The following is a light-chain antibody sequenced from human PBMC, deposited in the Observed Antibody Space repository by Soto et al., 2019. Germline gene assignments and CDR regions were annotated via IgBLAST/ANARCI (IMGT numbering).Light chain of an antibody. V-gene: IGKV1-5*03. J-gene: IGKJ1*01. CDR1: QSISSW. Sequence: DIQMTQSPSTLSASVGDRVTITCRASQSISSWLAWYQQKPGKAPKLLIYKASSLESGVPSRFSGSGSGTEFTLTISSLQPDDFATYYCQQYNSLPVTFGQGTKVDIK. CDR2: KAS. CDR3: QQYNSLPVT.